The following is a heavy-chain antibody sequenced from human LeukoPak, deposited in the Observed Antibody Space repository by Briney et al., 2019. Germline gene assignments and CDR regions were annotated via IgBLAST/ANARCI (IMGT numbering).Heavy chain of an antibody. Sequence: SETLSLTCAVYGESFSGYYWSWICQSPRKGLEWIGEINHSGSTNYNQSLQSRVTISVDTSKNQFSLNLSSVTAADTAVYYCARGVGYSGYDAGPYGMDVWGQGTTVTVSS. CDR3: ARGVGYSGYDAGPYGMDV. D-gene: IGHD5-12*01. CDR2: INHSGST. V-gene: IGHV4-34*01. J-gene: IGHJ6*02. CDR1: GESFSGYY.